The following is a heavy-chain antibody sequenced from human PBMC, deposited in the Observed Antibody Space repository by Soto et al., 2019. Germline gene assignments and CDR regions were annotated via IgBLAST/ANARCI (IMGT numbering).Heavy chain of an antibody. D-gene: IGHD3-3*01. CDR3: ASLQSGSSSVFDY. V-gene: IGHV4-39*01. CDR2: IYYSGST. J-gene: IGHJ4*02. Sequence: SETLSLTCTVSGGSISSSSYYWGWIRQPPGKGLEWIGSIYYSGSTYYNPSLKSRVTISVDTSKNQFSLKLSSVTAADTAVYYCASLQSGSSSVFDYWGQGTLVTVSS. CDR1: GGSISSSSYY.